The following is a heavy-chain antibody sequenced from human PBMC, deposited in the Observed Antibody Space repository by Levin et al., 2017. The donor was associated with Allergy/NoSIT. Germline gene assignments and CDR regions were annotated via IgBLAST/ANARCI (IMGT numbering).Heavy chain of an antibody. Sequence: GGSLRLSCAASGFTFSSYAMHWVRQAPGKGLEWVAVISYDGSNKYYADSVKGRFTISRDNSKNTLYLQMNSLRAEDTAVYYCARVSDYDFWSGYYPPSFDYWGQGTLVTVSS. CDR1: GFTFSSYA. V-gene: IGHV3-30-3*01. D-gene: IGHD3-3*01. CDR3: ARVSDYDFWSGYYPPSFDY. J-gene: IGHJ4*02. CDR2: ISYDGSNK.